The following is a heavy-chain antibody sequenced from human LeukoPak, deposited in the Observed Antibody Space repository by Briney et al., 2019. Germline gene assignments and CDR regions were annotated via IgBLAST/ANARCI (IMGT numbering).Heavy chain of an antibody. V-gene: IGHV3-23*01. CDR2: ITGSGGST. D-gene: IGHD3-10*01. CDR1: GFTFSSYA. Sequence: GGSLRLSCAASGFTFSSYAMSWVRQAPGKGLEWVSTITGSGGSTYYADPVKGRFTISRDNSKNTLYLQMNSLRAEDTAVYYCARRDSGTFSVDVWGQGTTVTVSS. J-gene: IGHJ6*02. CDR3: ARRDSGTFSVDV.